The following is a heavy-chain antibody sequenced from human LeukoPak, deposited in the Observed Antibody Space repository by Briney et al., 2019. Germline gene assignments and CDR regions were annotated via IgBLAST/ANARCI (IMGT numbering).Heavy chain of an antibody. D-gene: IGHD1-26*01. Sequence: GGSLRLSCAASGFTVSSNYMSWVRQAPAPGKGLEWVSVIYSGGGTYYADPVKGRFTISRDNSKNTLYLQMNSLRAEDTAVYYCARDARLGASFDYWGQGTLVTVSS. V-gene: IGHV3-53*01. CDR2: IYSGGGT. J-gene: IGHJ4*02. CDR1: GFTVSSNY. CDR3: ARDARLGASFDY.